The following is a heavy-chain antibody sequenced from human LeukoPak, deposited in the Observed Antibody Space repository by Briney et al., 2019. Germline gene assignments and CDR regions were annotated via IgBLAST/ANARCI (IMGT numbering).Heavy chain of an antibody. CDR1: GYTFTSYG. D-gene: IGHD2-15*01. CDR2: ISAYNGNT. CDR3: ARSSILVVVAAIADDYWFDP. V-gene: IGHV1-18*01. J-gene: IGHJ5*02. Sequence: ASVKVSCKASGYTFTSYGISWVRQAPGQGLEWMGWISAYNGNTNYAQKLQGRVTMTTDTSTSTAYMELRSLRSDDTAVYYCARSSILVVVAAIADDYWFDPWGQGTLVTVSS.